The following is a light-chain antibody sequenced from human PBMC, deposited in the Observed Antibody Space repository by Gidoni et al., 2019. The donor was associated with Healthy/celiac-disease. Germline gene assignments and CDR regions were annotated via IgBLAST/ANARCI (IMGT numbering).Light chain of an antibody. CDR3: QQSYSTPFT. CDR2: AAS. V-gene: IGKV1-39*01. Sequence: DRVTITCRASQSISSYLNWYQQKPGKAPKLLIYAASSLQSGVPSRFSGSGSGTDFTLTISSLQPEDFATYYCQQSYSTPFTFGPGTKVYIK. J-gene: IGKJ3*01. CDR1: QSISSY.